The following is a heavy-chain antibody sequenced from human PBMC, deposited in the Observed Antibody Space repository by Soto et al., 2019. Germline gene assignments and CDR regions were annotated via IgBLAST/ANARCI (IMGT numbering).Heavy chain of an antibody. CDR2: INHSGST. CDR3: ARGPPRWSR. Sequence: SETLSLTCAGYWGSFSGYYWSWIRQPPGKGLEWIGEINHSGSTNYNPSLKSRVTISVDTSKNQFSLKLSSVTAADTAVYYCARGPPRWSRWGQGTLVTVSS. V-gene: IGHV4-34*01. CDR1: WGSFSGYY. D-gene: IGHD1-26*01. J-gene: IGHJ4*02.